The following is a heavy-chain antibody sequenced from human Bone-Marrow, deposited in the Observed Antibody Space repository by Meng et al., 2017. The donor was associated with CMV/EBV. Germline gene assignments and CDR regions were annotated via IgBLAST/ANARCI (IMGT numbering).Heavy chain of an antibody. CDR1: GSTVSSNY. CDR3: AREADNNWFDP. CDR2: IYSGSIT. Sequence: EVEVVDAGGCLVQPGGSRRVSCAAYGSTVSSNYMSWVRQAPEKGLEWVSVIYSGSITYYADSVKGRFTISRDNSKNTLYLQMNSLRAEDTAVYYCAREADNNWFDPWGQGTLVTVSS. J-gene: IGHJ5*02. V-gene: IGHV3-53*01.